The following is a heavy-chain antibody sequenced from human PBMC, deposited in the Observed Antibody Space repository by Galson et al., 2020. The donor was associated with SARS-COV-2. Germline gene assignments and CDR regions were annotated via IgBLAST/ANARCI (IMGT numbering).Heavy chain of an antibody. V-gene: IGHV4-38-2*02. Sequence: SETLSLTCTVSAYSASTTNSWGWVRQPPGRGLEWNGSVSPSRTTYYHPSLKRRVTLSVNTSKTQFSLRLDSVTAADTARYYCARQGGNMIGLVTVPGWYFDLWGRGTLVTVSS. J-gene: IGHJ2*01. CDR2: VSPSRTT. D-gene: IGHD2-15*01. CDR1: AYSASTTNS. CDR3: ARQGGNMIGLVTVPGWYFDL.